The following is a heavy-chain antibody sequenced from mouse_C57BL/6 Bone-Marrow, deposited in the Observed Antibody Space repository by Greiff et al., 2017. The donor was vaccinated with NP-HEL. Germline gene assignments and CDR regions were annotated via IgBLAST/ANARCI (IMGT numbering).Heavy chain of an antibody. V-gene: IGHV1-4*01. CDR2: INPSSGYT. D-gene: IGHD4-1*01. CDR3: ARGLGRGPY. J-gene: IGHJ3*01. Sequence: QVQLKQSGAELARPGASVKMSCKASGYTFTSYTMHWVKQRPGQGLEWIGYINPSSGYTKSNQKFKDKATLTADKSSSTAYMQLSSLTSEDAAVYYCARGLGRGPYWGQGTLVTGSA. CDR1: GYTFTSYT.